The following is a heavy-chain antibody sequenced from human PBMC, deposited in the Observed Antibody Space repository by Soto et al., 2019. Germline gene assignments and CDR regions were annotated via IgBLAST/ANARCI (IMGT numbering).Heavy chain of an antibody. V-gene: IGHV1-24*01. D-gene: IGHD2-2*01. J-gene: IGHJ4*02. CDR3: ATAYAGDGGVPANFDY. CDR2: FDPEDGET. CDR1: GYTLTELS. Sequence: ASVKVSCKVSGYTLTELSMHWVRQAPGKGLEWMGGFDPEDGETIYAQKFQGRVTMTEDKSTDTAYMELSSLRSEDTAVYYCATAYAGDGGVPANFDYWGQGTLVTVSS.